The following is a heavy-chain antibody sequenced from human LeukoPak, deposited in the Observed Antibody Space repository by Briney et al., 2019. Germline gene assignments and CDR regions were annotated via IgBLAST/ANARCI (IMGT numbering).Heavy chain of an antibody. CDR2: ISGGGVGS. CDR1: GFSFSSHA. Sequence: AGESLTLSCAASGFSFSSHALCWVRQAPGKGLEWVSVISGGGVGSYYADSVKGRFTISRANSKSTLCLQMNSLRAEDTAIYYCAQDSGYSDGWYSDWGQGTLVTVSS. J-gene: IGHJ4*02. D-gene: IGHD6-19*01. CDR3: AQDSGYSDGWYSD. V-gene: IGHV3-23*01.